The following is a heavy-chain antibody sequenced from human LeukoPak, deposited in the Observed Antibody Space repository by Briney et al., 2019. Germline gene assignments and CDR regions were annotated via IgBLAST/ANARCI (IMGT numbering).Heavy chain of an antibody. D-gene: IGHD4-23*01. J-gene: IGHJ4*02. CDR3: AKWSRNSIYYFDY. Sequence: GGSLRLSCAASGFTFSSYAMSWVRQAPGKGLEWVSAISGSGGSTYYADSVEGRFTISRDNSKNTLYLQMNSLRAEDTALYYCAKWSRNSIYYFDYWGQGTLVTVSS. CDR1: GFTFSSYA. V-gene: IGHV3-23*01. CDR2: ISGSGGST.